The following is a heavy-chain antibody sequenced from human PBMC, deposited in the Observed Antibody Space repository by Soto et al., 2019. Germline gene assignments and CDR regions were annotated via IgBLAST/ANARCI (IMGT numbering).Heavy chain of an antibody. CDR2: ISSSGSTI. CDR3: ASSLRGYSYGRFNWFDP. V-gene: IGHV3-48*03. Sequence: GGSLRLSCAASGFTFSSYEMNWVRQAPGKGLEWVSYISSSGSTIYYADSVKGRFTISRDNAKNSLYLQMNSLRAEDTAVYYCASSLRGYSYGRFNWFDPWGQGTLVTVSS. CDR1: GFTFSSYE. D-gene: IGHD5-18*01. J-gene: IGHJ5*02.